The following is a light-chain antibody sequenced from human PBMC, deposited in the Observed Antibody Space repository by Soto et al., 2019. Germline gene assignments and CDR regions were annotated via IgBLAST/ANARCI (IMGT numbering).Light chain of an antibody. V-gene: IGLV2-14*01. CDR2: EVS. Sequence: QSALTQPASVSGSPGQSITISCTGTSRDVGGYNFVSWYQHHPGKAPRLMIYEVSNRPSGVANRFSGSKSGNTASLPISGLQDEDEADDYCSSHKTSSTAVLFGGGTKLTVL. CDR3: SSHKTSSTAVL. J-gene: IGLJ2*01. CDR1: SRDVGGYNF.